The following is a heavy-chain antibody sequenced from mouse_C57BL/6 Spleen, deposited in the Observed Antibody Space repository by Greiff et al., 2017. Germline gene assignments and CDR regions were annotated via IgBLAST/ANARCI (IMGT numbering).Heavy chain of an antibody. CDR2: INYDGSST. V-gene: IGHV5-16*01. J-gene: IGHJ4*01. Sequence: EVKLMESEGGLVQPGSSMKLSCTASGFTFSDYYMAWVRQVPEKGLEWVANINYDGSSTYYLDSLKSRFIISRDNAKNILYLQMSSLKSEDTATYYCARDHYYYGSSYYAMDYWGQGTSVTVSS. D-gene: IGHD1-1*01. CDR1: GFTFSDYY. CDR3: ARDHYYYGSSYYAMDY.